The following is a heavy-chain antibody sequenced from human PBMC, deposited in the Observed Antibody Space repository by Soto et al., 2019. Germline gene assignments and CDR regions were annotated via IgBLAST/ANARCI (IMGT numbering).Heavy chain of an antibody. Sequence: QVQLVQSGAEVKKPGASVKVSCKASGYTFTSYGISWVRQAPGQGLEWMGWISAYNGNTNYAQKLQGRVTMTTDTATRTAYVELRSLRSGDTAVYYCARDGGAGDYWNAVNYIWCQGTMVTVSS. V-gene: IGHV1-18*01. CDR1: GYTFTSYG. CDR3: ARDGGAGDYWNAVNYI. CDR2: ISAYNGNT. D-gene: IGHD1-1*01. J-gene: IGHJ3*02.